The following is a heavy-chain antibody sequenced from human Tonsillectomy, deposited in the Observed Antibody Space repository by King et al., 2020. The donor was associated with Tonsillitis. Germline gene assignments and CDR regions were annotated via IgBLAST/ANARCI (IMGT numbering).Heavy chain of an antibody. CDR1: GFTFSSYS. J-gene: IGHJ4*02. V-gene: IGHV3-48*01. CDR3: AALLRYDY. Sequence: VQLVESGGGLVQPGGSLRLSCAASGFTFSSYSMNWVRQAPGKGLEWVSYISSSSSTIYYADSVKGRFTISRDNAKNSLYLQMNSLIAEDTAVYYCAALLRYDYWGQGTLVTVSS. CDR2: ISSSSSTI. D-gene: IGHD3-9*01.